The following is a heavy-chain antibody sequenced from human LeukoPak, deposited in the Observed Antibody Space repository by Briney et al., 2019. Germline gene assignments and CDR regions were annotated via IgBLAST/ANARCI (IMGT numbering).Heavy chain of an antibody. D-gene: IGHD5-12*01. CDR3: ARSLIYSGYDYYFDY. CDR1: GGSISSSSYY. V-gene: IGHV4-39*01. CDR2: IYYSGST. J-gene: IGHJ4*02. Sequence: SSETLSLTCTVSGGSISSSSYYWGWTRQPPGKGLEWIGSIYYSGSTYHNPSLKSRVTISVDTSKNQFSLKLSSVTAADTAVYYCARSLIYSGYDYYFDYWGQGTLVTVSS.